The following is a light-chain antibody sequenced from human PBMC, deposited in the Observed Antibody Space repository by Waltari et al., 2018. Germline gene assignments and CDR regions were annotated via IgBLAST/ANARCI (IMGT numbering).Light chain of an antibody. CDR2: DVN. Sequence: QSTLTQPASVSGSRGQTITISCTGTSRDIGGYDFVSWYQQFPGKAPKLIIFDVNNRPSGGSDRFSGFKSGNTASLTISGLQTEDEAEYYCSSYTSTNTHVVFGGGTKLTVL. V-gene: IGLV2-14*03. CDR3: SSYTSTNTHVV. CDR1: SRDIGGYDF. J-gene: IGLJ2*01.